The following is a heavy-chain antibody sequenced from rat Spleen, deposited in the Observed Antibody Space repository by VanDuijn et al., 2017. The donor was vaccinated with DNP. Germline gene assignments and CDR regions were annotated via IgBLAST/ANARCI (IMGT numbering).Heavy chain of an antibody. V-gene: IGHV5S13*01. CDR3: TRGGTYYFDY. CDR1: GFTFSDYA. J-gene: IGHJ2*01. Sequence: EVQLVESGGGLVQPGRSLKLSCAASGFTFSDYAMAWIRQVPGKGLEWVASITTSGDSTYSPDSVKGRFTISRDNAKNTLYLQMDSLRSEDTATYYCTRGGTYYFDYWGQGVMVTVSS. CDR2: ITTSGDST.